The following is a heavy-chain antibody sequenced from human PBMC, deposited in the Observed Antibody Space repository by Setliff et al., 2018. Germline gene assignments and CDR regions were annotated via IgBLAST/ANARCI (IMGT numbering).Heavy chain of an antibody. D-gene: IGHD7-27*01. CDR2: IRNDGATT. CDR1: GFTFSGYS. V-gene: IGHV3-48*01. J-gene: IGHJ4*02. CDR3: VRDLHWGFDY. Sequence: GGSLRLSCAASGFTFSGYSMNWVRQAPGKGLEWVSYIRNDGATTSYADSVKGRFTISRDNVKNSLFLQMNSLRAEDTAVYYCVRDLHWGFDYWGLGTLVTVS.